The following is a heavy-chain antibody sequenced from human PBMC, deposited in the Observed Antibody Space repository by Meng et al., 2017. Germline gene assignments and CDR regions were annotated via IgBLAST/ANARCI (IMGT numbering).Heavy chain of an antibody. V-gene: IGHV7-4-1*02. Sequence: QVQLVQAGCGWKKPGASVKVSCKASGYTFTSYAMNWVRQAPGQGLEWMGWINTNTGNPTYAQGFTGRFVFSLDTSVSTAYLQISSLKAEDTAVYYCARLVAGTFGQLFDPWGQGTLVTVSS. D-gene: IGHD2-15*01. J-gene: IGHJ5*02. CDR3: ARLVAGTFGQLFDP. CDR1: GYTFTSYA. CDR2: INTNTGNP.